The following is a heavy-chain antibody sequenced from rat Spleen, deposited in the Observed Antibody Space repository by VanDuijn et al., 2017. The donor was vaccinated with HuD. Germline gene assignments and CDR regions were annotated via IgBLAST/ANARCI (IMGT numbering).Heavy chain of an antibody. D-gene: IGHD4-3*01. CDR3: ARQDTSGYSNWFAY. Sequence: EVQLVESGGGLVQPGRSLKLSCAASGFTFSNYGMHWIRQAPTKGLEWVASISPSGGSTYYRDSVKGRFTVSRDNSKSTLYLQVDSLRSEDTATYYCARQDTSGYSNWFAYWGQGTLVTVSS. CDR1: GFTFSNYG. CDR2: ISPSGGST. J-gene: IGHJ3*01. V-gene: IGHV5-19*01.